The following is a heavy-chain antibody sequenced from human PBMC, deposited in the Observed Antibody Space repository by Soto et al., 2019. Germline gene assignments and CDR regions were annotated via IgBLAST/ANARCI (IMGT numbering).Heavy chain of an antibody. J-gene: IGHJ4*02. D-gene: IGHD1-1*01. CDR3: ARQGTPSSGHDY. Sequence: SETLSLTCTVSGGSISSYYWSWIRQPPGKGLEWIGYIYYSGSSNYNPSLKSRVTISVDTSKNQFSLKLSSVTAADTAFYYCARQGTPSSGHDYWGQGILVTVSS. CDR2: IYYSGSS. V-gene: IGHV4-59*08. CDR1: GGSISSYY.